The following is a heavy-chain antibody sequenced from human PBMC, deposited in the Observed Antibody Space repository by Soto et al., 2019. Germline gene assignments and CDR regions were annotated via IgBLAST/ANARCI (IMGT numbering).Heavy chain of an antibody. Sequence: VASVKVSCKASGYTFTSYGISWVRQAPGQGLEWMGWISAYNGNTNYAQKLQGRVTMTTDTSTSTAYMELRSLRSDDTAVYYCARIAFDNYYYYGMDVWGQGTTVTVSS. CDR2: ISAYNGNT. J-gene: IGHJ6*02. CDR3: ARIAFDNYYYYGMDV. D-gene: IGHD6-13*01. CDR1: GYTFTSYG. V-gene: IGHV1-18*01.